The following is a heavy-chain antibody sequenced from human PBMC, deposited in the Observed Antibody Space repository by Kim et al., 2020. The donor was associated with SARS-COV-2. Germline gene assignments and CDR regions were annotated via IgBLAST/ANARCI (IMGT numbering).Heavy chain of an antibody. J-gene: IGHJ6*02. CDR1: EFTFSTYA. CDR3: AKLMTTSCYSAMDV. D-gene: IGHD2-2*01. Sequence: GGSLRLSCAASEFTFSTYAVSLVRQAPGKGLEWVSGIPSSGATTYYADSVRGRFTISRDNSMNTLSLQMNSLRADDTAVYYCAKLMTTSCYSAMDVWGQGTTVTVSS. CDR2: IPSSGATT. V-gene: IGHV3-23*01.